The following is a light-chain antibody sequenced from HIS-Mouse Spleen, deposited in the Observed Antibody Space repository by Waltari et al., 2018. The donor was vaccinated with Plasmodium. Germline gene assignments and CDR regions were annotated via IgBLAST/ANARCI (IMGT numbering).Light chain of an antibody. CDR1: SSDVGRYNL. Sequence: QSALTQPASVSGSPGQSITIPCTGPSSDVGRYNLVPWYQQHPGKAPKLMIYEGSKRPSGVSNRFSGSKSGNTASLTISGLQAEDEADYYCCSYAGSSTYVFGTGTKVTVL. J-gene: IGLJ1*01. V-gene: IGLV2-23*01. CDR3: CSYAGSSTYV. CDR2: EGS.